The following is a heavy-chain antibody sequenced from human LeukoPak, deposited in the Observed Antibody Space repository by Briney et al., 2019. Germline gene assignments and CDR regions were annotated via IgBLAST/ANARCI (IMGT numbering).Heavy chain of an antibody. CDR2: IKEDGSEK. CDR3: ARGIHSSGYYYVIVPYFDY. D-gene: IGHD3-22*01. CDR1: GFNFNTYW. J-gene: IGHJ4*02. Sequence: GGSLRLSCAASGFNFNTYWMSWVRQTPGKGLEWVANIKEDGSEKYYMDSVKGRFTISRDNVKNSLYLQMNSLGAEDTAIYYCARGIHSSGYYYVIVPYFDYWGQGALVTVSS. V-gene: IGHV3-7*02.